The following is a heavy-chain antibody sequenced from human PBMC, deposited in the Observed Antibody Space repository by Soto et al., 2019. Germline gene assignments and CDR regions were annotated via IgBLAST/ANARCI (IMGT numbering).Heavy chain of an antibody. V-gene: IGHV1-18*01. D-gene: IGHD3-22*01. CDR2: ISAYNGNT. J-gene: IGHJ6*02. Sequence: ASVKVSCKASGYTFTSYGISWVRQAPGQGLEWMGWISAYNGNTNYAQKLQGRVTMTTDTSMSTAYMELRSLRSDDTAVYYCARDLPSSPFYDSSGYYPGGGMDVWGQGTTVTVSS. CDR1: GYTFTSYG. CDR3: ARDLPSSPFYDSSGYYPGGGMDV.